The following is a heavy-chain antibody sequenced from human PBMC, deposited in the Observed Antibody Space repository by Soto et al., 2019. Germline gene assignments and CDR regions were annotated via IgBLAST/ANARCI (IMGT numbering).Heavy chain of an antibody. CDR2: IYWADDK. D-gene: IGHD4-17*01. CDR3: AHSVTVISYPYFDY. J-gene: IGHJ4*02. CDR1: GFSLSTSGVG. V-gene: IGHV2-5*02. Sequence: QITLKESGPTLVKPTQTLTLTCTFSGFSLSTSGVGVGWIRQPPGKAMEWLALIYWADDKRYSPSLKSRLTITKATSINQVVLTMTIMDPVDTATYYCAHSVTVISYPYFDYWGQGTLVTVSS.